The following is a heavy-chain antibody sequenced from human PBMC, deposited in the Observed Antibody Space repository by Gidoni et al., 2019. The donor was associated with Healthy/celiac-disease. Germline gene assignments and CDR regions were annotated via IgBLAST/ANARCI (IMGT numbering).Heavy chain of an antibody. J-gene: IGHJ6*02. V-gene: IGHV3-73*02. CDR2: IRSKANSYAT. Sequence: EVQLVESGGGLVQPGGSLKLSCAAAGVTFSVSAMHWVRQASGKGLEWVGRIRSKANSYATAYAASVKGRFTISRDDSKNTAYLQMNSLKTEDTAVYYCTMVAIGYGMDVWGQGTTVTVSS. D-gene: IGHD5-12*01. CDR3: TMVAIGYGMDV. CDR1: GVTFSVSA.